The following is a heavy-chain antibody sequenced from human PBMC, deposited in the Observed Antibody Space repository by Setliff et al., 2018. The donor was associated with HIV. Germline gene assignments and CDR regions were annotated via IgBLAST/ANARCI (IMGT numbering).Heavy chain of an antibody. CDR3: ARGRGSSSSWPIDY. J-gene: IGHJ4*02. CDR1: GGSISGYY. Sequence: SETLSLTCTVSGGSISGYYWSWIRQPPGKGLEWIGYIYNSADTSYNPSLKSRATISLDTSKNQFSLRLSSVTAADTAIFYCARGRGSSSSWPIDYWGQGTLVTVSS. V-gene: IGHV4-4*09. CDR2: IYNSADT. D-gene: IGHD6-13*01.